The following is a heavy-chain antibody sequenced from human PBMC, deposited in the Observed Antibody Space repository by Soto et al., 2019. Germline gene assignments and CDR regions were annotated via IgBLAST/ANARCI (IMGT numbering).Heavy chain of an antibody. V-gene: IGHV1-18*01. CDR2: ISGYNGDT. CDR3: AEYGHPPHYYYGMDG. CDR1: GYSFTTYG. J-gene: IGHJ6*02. D-gene: IGHD3-10*01. Sequence: QGLLVQSGAEVKQPGASVKVSCKASGYSFTTYGISWVRQAPGQGLEWMGWISGYNGDTNNAQKFQDRVTMTIDRSTTTAYLELRSLTSDDRAVYYCAEYGHPPHYYYGMDGGGQGTTVTVSS.